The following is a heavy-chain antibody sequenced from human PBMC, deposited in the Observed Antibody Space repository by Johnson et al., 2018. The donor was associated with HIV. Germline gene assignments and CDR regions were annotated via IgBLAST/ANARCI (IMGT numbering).Heavy chain of an antibody. D-gene: IGHD6-13*01. V-gene: IGHV3-7*01. J-gene: IGHJ3*02. CDR1: GFTFSASW. Sequence: LLVESGGGLVQPGGSLRLSCAASGFTFSASWMNWVRQAPGKGLEWVANINQDGSQKNYVDSVKGRFTISSDNAKNSLFLQMNSLRAEDTAVYYCAREGAAAGPTDGFDIWGQGTMVTVSS. CDR3: AREGAAAGPTDGFDI. CDR2: INQDGSQK.